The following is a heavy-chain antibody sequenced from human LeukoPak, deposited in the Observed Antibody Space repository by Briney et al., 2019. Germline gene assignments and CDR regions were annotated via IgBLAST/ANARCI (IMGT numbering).Heavy chain of an antibody. CDR2: ISYDGSNK. Sequence: GGSLRLSCAASGFTFSTYGIHWARQAPGKGLEWVAVISYDGSNKYYADSVKGRFTISRDNSKNTLYLQMNSLRAEDTAVYYCAKMVDPTTVTTIDYWGQGTLVTVSS. D-gene: IGHD4-17*01. CDR1: GFTFSTYG. V-gene: IGHV3-30*18. J-gene: IGHJ4*02. CDR3: AKMVDPTTVTTIDY.